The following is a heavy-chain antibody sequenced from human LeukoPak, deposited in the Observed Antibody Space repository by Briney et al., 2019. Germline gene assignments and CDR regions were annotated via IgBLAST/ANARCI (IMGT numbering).Heavy chain of an antibody. CDR3: ARDSRGYYDSSGYFDH. CDR1: GDSVSSDSYY. V-gene: IGHV4-61*01. D-gene: IGHD3-22*01. CDR2: IYYSGTT. J-gene: IGHJ4*02. Sequence: PSETLSLTCTVSGDSVSSDSYYWSWIRQPPGKGQEWIGYIYYSGTTKQNPSLKSRVTLSVDTSKNQLYLKLNSVTAADTAVYYCARDSRGYYDSSGYFDHWGQGTLVTVSS.